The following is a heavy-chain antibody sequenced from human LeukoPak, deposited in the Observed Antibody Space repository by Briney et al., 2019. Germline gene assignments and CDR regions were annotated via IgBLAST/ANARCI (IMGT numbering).Heavy chain of an antibody. V-gene: IGHV1-69*01. Sequence: ASVKVPCKASGGSFNSYAISWVRQAPGQGLEWMGGIIPIFGTANYAQKFQGRVTITADESTSTAYMELSSLRSEDTAVYYCARDPLWFGELLNAFDIWGQGTMVTVSS. CDR3: ARDPLWFGELLNAFDI. D-gene: IGHD3-10*01. CDR2: IIPIFGTA. J-gene: IGHJ3*02. CDR1: GGSFNSYA.